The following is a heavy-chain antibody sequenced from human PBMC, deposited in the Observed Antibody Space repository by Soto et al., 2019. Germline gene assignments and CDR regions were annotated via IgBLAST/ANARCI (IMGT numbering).Heavy chain of an antibody. CDR3: ARDQVYGDYYYFDY. D-gene: IGHD4-17*01. J-gene: IGHJ4*02. V-gene: IGHV4-30-4*01. Sequence: PSETLSLTCTVSGGSISSGDYYWSWIRQPPGKGLEWIGYIYYSGSTYYNPSLKSRVTISVDTSKNQFSLKLSSVTAADTAVYYCARDQVYGDYYYFDYWGQGTLVTVSS. CDR2: IYYSGST. CDR1: GGSISSGDYY.